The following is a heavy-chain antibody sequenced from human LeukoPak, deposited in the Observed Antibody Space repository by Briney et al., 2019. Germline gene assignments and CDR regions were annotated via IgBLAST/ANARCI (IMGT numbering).Heavy chain of an antibody. CDR3: ATYFYGDYGSYYFDR. V-gene: IGHV4-4*02. CDR1: GVSIISSHW. Sequence: PSGTLSLTCAFSGVSIISSHWWSWARQSPGKGLEWIGEIYHSGTTNYNPSLNSRVTMSVDKSKQQFSLNLRSVTAADTAVYYCATYFYGDYGSYYFDRWGQGTLVTVPS. CDR2: IYHSGTT. D-gene: IGHD4-17*01. J-gene: IGHJ4*02.